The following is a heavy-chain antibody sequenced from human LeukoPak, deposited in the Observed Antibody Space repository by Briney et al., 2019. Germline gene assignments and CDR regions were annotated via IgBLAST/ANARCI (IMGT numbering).Heavy chain of an antibody. V-gene: IGHV3-74*01. Sequence: PGGSLRLSCAASGFTFSTYWMHWVRQAPGKGLVWVSRINSDGSSTTYADSAKGRFTISRDSAKNTLYLQMNRLRVEDTAVYYCARSDYGDNYWGQGTLVTVSS. J-gene: IGHJ4*02. CDR1: GFTFSTYW. D-gene: IGHD4-17*01. CDR3: ARSDYGDNY. CDR2: INSDGSST.